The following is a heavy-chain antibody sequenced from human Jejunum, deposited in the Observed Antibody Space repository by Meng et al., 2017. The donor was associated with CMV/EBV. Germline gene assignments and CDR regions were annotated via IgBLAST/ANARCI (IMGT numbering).Heavy chain of an antibody. CDR2: ISDNGRGI. Sequence: SCVASGFTFSKYDMKWVRQAPGKGLEYVSSISDNGRGIFYADSVKGRFTISRDNSKNTLYLQMNSLGAEDTAVYYCTPTPSYGLDYWGQGTLVTVSS. V-gene: IGHV3-23*01. CDR3: TPTPSYGLDY. CDR1: GFTFSKYD. J-gene: IGHJ4*02. D-gene: IGHD2-21*01.